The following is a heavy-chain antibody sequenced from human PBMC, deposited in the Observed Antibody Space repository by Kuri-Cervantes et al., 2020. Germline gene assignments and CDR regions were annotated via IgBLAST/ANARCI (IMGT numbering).Heavy chain of an antibody. CDR2: ISWNSGSI. CDR1: GFTFDDYA. V-gene: IGHV3-9*01. D-gene: IGHD6-19*01. CDR3: AKGLRGGSVAGTGIFDY. J-gene: IGHJ4*02. Sequence: GGSLRLSCAASGFTFDDYAMHWVRQAPGKGLEWVSGISWNSGSIGYADSVKGRSTISRDNAKNSLYLQMNSLRAEDTALYYCAKGLRGGSVAGTGIFDYWGQGTLVIVSS.